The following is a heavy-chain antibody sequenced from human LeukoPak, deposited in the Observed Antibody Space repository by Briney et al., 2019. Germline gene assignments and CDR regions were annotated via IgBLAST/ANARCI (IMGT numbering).Heavy chain of an antibody. CDR2: VSGSGGST. CDR3: AKRLAAAGSMGLDY. CDR1: GFTFSSYS. Sequence: GGSLRLSCAASGFTFSSYSMNWVRQAPGKGLEWVSAVSGSGGSTYYTDSVKGRFTISRDNSKNTLYLQMNSLRAEDTAVYYCAKRLAAAGSMGLDYWGQGTLVTVSS. J-gene: IGHJ4*02. D-gene: IGHD6-13*01. V-gene: IGHV3-23*01.